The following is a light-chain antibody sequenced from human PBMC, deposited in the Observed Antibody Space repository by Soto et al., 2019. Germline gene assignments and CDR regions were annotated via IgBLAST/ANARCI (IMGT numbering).Light chain of an antibody. CDR2: GAS. CDR3: QQYSTSLT. CDR1: QSVGST. J-gene: IGKJ4*02. Sequence: EILMTQSPATLSVSPGERVILSCRASQSVGSTLAWYQQKPGQAPRLLIHGASTRATGVPARFSGSGSGTEFTLTISSLQSEDFAVYYCQQYSTSLTFGGGTTLEIK. V-gene: IGKV3-15*01.